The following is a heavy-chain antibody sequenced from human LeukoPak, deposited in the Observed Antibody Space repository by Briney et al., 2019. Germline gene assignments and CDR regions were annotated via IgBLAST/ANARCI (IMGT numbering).Heavy chain of an antibody. Sequence: PGGSLSLTCTASGFTFSSYCLNWVRQAPGKGLEWVSFISSRSSTIYYADSVKGRFTISRDNAKYSLSMQMNSLRDEDTAVYYRASITVRCLADRCYATYAWGQGTTVTVSS. V-gene: IGHV3-48*02. CDR2: ISSRSSTI. J-gene: IGHJ6*02. D-gene: IGHD3-10*01. CDR1: GFTFSSYC. CDR3: ASITVRCLADRCYATYA.